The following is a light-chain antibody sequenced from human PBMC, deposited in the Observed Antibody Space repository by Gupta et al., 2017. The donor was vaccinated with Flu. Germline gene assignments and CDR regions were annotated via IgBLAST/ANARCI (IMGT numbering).Light chain of an antibody. CDR1: SSDVGSYYN. Sequence: QSALTQPASVSGSPGQSITISCTGTSSDVGSYYNVSWYQHHPGKAPKLMIYELSNRPSGVSNRFSGSKSGNTASLTISGLQAEDEADYYCSSYTSNSALYVFGSGTKVTVL. J-gene: IGLJ1*01. V-gene: IGLV2-14*01. CDR2: ELS. CDR3: SSYTSNSALYV.